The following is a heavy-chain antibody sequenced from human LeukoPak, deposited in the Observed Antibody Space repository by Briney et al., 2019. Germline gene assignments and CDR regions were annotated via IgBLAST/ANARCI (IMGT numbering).Heavy chain of an antibody. Sequence: SVKVSCKASGGTFSSYVINWVRQAPGHGLEWMGGIIPIFGTANYAQKFQGRVTITADKSTSTAYMEVSSLRSGDTAVYYCARDCSGGSCYEYWGQGTLVTVSS. CDR3: ARDCSGGSCYEY. V-gene: IGHV1-69*06. J-gene: IGHJ4*02. D-gene: IGHD2-15*01. CDR2: IIPIFGTA. CDR1: GGTFSSYV.